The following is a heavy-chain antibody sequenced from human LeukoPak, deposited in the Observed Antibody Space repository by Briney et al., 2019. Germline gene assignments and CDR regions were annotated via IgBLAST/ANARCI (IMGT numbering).Heavy chain of an antibody. Sequence: PSETLSLTCTVSGGSISSYYWSWIRQPPGKGLEWIGYIYYSGSTNYNPSLKSRVTISVDTSKNRFSLKLSSVTAADTAVYYCASVDSSGTLGAFDIWGQGTMVTVSS. V-gene: IGHV4-59*01. J-gene: IGHJ3*02. CDR3: ASVDSSGTLGAFDI. CDR2: IYYSGST. D-gene: IGHD3-22*01. CDR1: GGSISSYY.